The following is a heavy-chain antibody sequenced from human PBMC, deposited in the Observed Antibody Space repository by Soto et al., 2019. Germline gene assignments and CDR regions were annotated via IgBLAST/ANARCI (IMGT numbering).Heavy chain of an antibody. CDR1: GVSVSSGNYY. J-gene: IGHJ4*02. Sequence: QVQLQESGPGLVKPSETLSLTCTVYGVSVSSGNYYWSWIRQPPGKGLEWIRYISYSGSTNYNPSLESRVTISVHASQNQFSLKLSSVTAADTAVYYCARRHVGGEYFFDYWGQGTLVTVSS. CDR3: ARRHVGGEYFFDY. CDR2: ISYSGST. V-gene: IGHV4-61*01. D-gene: IGHD1-26*01.